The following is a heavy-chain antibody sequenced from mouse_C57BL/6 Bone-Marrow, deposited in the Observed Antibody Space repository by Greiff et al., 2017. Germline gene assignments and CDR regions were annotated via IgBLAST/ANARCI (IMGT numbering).Heavy chain of an antibody. Sequence: QVHVKQPGAELVKPGASVKMSCKASGYTFTSYWITWVKQRPGQGLEWIGDIYPGSGSTNYNEKFKSKATLTVDTSSSTAYMQLSSLTSEDSAVYYCARPYYSNYWYFDVWGTWTTVTVSS. CDR3: ARPYYSNYWYFDV. V-gene: IGHV1-55*01. CDR1: GYTFTSYW. J-gene: IGHJ1*03. CDR2: IYPGSGST. D-gene: IGHD2-5*01.